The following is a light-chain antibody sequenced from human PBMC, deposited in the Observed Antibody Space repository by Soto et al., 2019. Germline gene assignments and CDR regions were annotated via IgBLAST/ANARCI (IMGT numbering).Light chain of an antibody. CDR2: DAS. Sequence: EIVLTQSPGTLSLSPGQRATLSCRASQTVSRSYLAWYQQTPGQAPRLLIYDASSRATGIPDRFSGSGSGTDFTLTISRLEPEDFAVYYCQQSVESPYTFGPGTKLEIK. V-gene: IGKV3-20*01. J-gene: IGKJ2*01. CDR3: QQSVESPYT. CDR1: QTVSRSY.